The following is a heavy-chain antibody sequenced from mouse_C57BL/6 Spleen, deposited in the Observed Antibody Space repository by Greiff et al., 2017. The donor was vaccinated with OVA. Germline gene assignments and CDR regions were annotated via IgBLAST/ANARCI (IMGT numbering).Heavy chain of an antibody. J-gene: IGHJ4*01. D-gene: IGHD2-4*01. Sequence: EVKLMESGGGLVKPGGSLKLSCAASGFTFSDYGMHWVRQAPEKGLEWVAYISSGSSTIYYADTVKGRFTISRDNAKNTLFLQMTSLRSEDTAMYYCGRNGYYDYSYYAMDYWGQGTSVTVSS. CDR3: GRNGYYDYSYYAMDY. CDR1: GFTFSDYG. V-gene: IGHV5-17*01. CDR2: ISSGSSTI.